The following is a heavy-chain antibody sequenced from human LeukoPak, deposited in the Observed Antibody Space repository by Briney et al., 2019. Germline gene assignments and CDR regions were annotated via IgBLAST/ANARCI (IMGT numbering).Heavy chain of an antibody. CDR3: ARDWLYGY. J-gene: IGHJ4*02. CDR2: IGSSGNTI. CDR1: GFTFSSYA. V-gene: IGHV3-48*03. Sequence: GGSLRLSCAASGFTFSSYAMSWVRQAPGKGLEWVSYIGSSGNTIYYADSVKGRFTISRDNAKNSLYLQMNSLRAEDTAVYYCARDWLYGYWGQGTLVTVSS. D-gene: IGHD3-9*01.